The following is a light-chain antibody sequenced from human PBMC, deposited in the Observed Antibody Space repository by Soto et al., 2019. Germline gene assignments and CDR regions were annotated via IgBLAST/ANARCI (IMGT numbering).Light chain of an antibody. V-gene: IGKV4-1*01. CDR2: WAS. Sequence: DIVMTQSPDSLAVSLGERATINCKSSQTVLYSSNNKNYLAWYQQKPGQPPKLLMYWASTRESGVPDRFSGSGSVTDFTLTISSLQAEDVAVYYCHQYFLTPPWTFGQGTKVEVK. CDR1: QTVLYSSNNKNY. J-gene: IGKJ1*01. CDR3: HQYFLTPPWT.